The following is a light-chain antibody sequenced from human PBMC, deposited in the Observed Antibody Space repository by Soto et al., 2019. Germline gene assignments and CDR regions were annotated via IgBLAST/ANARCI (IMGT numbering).Light chain of an antibody. V-gene: IGKV3-15*01. J-gene: IGKJ2*01. Sequence: EIVMTQSPATLSVSPGERATLSCRASQSVSSNLAWYQQKPGQAPRLLIYGASTRATGIPARFSGSGSGTECTLTISSLQSEDFAVYYCQQYNNWPDTFGQGTKLEIK. CDR2: GAS. CDR3: QQYNNWPDT. CDR1: QSVSSN.